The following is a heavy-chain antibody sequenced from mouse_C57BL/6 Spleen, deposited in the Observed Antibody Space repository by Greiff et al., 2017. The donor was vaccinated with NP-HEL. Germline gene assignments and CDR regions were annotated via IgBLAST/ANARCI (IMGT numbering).Heavy chain of an antibody. CDR3: ARDVQFAY. CDR2: ISDGGSYT. CDR1: GFTFSSYA. Sequence: EVQLVESGGGLVKPGGSLKLSCAASGFTFSSYAMSWVRQTPEKRLEWVATISDGGSYTYYPDNVKGRFTISRDNAKNNLYLQMSHLKSEDTAMYYCARDVQFAYWGQGTLVTVSA. J-gene: IGHJ3*01. V-gene: IGHV5-4*01.